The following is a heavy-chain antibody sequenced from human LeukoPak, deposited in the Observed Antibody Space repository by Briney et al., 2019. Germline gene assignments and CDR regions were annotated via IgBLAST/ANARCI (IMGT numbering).Heavy chain of an antibody. CDR1: GHTFMDYY. V-gene: IGHV1-2*02. Sequence: ASVKVSCNTSGHTFMDYYIHWVRQAPGQGLEWMGRITPNSGDTNYAQKFQGRVTMTRDTSSTTAFVELSRLTSDDTAVYYCATEGRRDAFDVWGQGTMVTVSS. CDR2: ITPNSGDT. CDR3: ATEGRRDAFDV. J-gene: IGHJ3*01.